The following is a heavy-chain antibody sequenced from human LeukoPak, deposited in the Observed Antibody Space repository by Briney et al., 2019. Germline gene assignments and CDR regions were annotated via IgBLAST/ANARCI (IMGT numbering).Heavy chain of an antibody. V-gene: IGHV4-59*01. CDR1: GGSISSYY. Sequence: SETLSLTCTVSGGSISSYYWSWIRQPPGKGLEWIGYIYYSGGTNYNPSLKSRVTISVDTSKNQFSLKLSSVTAADTAVYYCARVDSSGWYRVYWGQGTLVTVSS. CDR3: ARVDSSGWYRVY. J-gene: IGHJ4*02. CDR2: IYYSGGT. D-gene: IGHD6-19*01.